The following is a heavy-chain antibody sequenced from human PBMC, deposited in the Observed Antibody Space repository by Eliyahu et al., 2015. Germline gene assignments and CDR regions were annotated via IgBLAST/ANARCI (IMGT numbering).Heavy chain of an antibody. D-gene: IGHD1-26*01. V-gene: IGHV4-59*01. CDR3: ATGWGDRVVGPFDP. J-gene: IGHJ5*02. Sequence: PGLVKPSETLSLTCTVSGGSTSSYYWSWIRQPPGKGLEWIGFIFYSGSTNYNPSLKSRVTISLDTSKNQFSLKLTSVTAADTAVYYCATGWGDRVVGPFDPWGQGTLVTVSS. CDR2: IFYSGST. CDR1: GGSTSSYY.